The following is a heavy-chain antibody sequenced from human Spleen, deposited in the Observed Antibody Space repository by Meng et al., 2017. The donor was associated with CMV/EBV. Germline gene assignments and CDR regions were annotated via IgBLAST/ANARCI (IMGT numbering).Heavy chain of an antibody. CDR2: IRQDGSEK. V-gene: IGHV3-7*01. Sequence: GESLKISCAASGFTFSSYWMSWVRQAPGKGLEWVANIRQDGSEKYYVGSVKGRFTISRDSAKNSLSLQMNSLRAEDTAVYYCARGKYYDSPAERYYYYYGMDVWGQGTTVTVSS. D-gene: IGHD3-22*01. CDR3: ARGKYYDSPAERYYYYYGMDV. CDR1: GFTFSSYW. J-gene: IGHJ6*02.